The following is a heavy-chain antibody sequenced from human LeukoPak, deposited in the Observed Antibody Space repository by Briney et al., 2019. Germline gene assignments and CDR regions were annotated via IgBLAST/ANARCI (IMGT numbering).Heavy chain of an antibody. CDR2: INHSGST. CDR1: GGSFSGYY. CDR3: ARGPNDFDY. Sequence: SETLSLTCAVYGGSFSGYYWSWIRQPPGKGLEWIGEINHSGSTNYNPSLKSRVTISVDTSKNQFSLKLSSVTAADTAVYYCARGPNDFDYWGQGTLVTVSS. V-gene: IGHV4-34*01. J-gene: IGHJ4*02.